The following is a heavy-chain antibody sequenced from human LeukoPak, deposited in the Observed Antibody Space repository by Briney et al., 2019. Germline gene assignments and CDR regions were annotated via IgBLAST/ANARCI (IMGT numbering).Heavy chain of an antibody. CDR2: IYYSGST. J-gene: IGHJ2*01. V-gene: IGHV4-31*03. D-gene: IGHD3-22*01. CDR3: ARGDSSGYYRYWYFDL. CDR1: GGSISSGGYY. Sequence: PSETLSLTCTVSGGSISSGGYYWSWIRQHPGKGLEWIGYIYYSGSTYYNPSLKSRVTISVETSKNQFSLKLSSVTAADTAVYYGARGDSSGYYRYWYFDLWGRGSLVTASS.